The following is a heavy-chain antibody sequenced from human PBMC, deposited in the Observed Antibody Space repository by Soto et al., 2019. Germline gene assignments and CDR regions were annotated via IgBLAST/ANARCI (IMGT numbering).Heavy chain of an antibody. D-gene: IGHD6-6*01. CDR3: ASGRLVSRYYGLDV. Sequence: SETLSLTCTVSGGSMNDYYWSWIRQPAGKGLEWIGRIFTSGNTNYNPSLRSRLTISVDTSTNQVSLRLTSVTAADTAVYYCASGRLVSRYYGLDVWGQGTTVTVSS. V-gene: IGHV4-4*07. J-gene: IGHJ6*02. CDR1: GGSMNDYY. CDR2: IFTSGNT.